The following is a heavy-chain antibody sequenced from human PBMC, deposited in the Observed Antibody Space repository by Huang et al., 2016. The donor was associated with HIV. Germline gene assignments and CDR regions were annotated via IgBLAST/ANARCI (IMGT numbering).Heavy chain of an antibody. CDR1: GYRFRSNW. V-gene: IGHV5-51*01. CDR3: ARLIGSQSFYYGLDV. D-gene: IGHD3-10*01. J-gene: IGHJ6*02. Sequence: EVQLVQSGAEVKKPGESLKISCKGSGYRFRSNWIGWVRQMPGKGLEWMGISYPGDSDTRDSPAVQGQVTISADKSINTAYLQWSSLKASDTAMYYCARLIGSQSFYYGLDVWGQGTTVTVSS. CDR2: SYPGDSDT.